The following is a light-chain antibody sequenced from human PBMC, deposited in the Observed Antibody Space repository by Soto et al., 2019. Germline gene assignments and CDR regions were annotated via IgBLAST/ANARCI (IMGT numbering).Light chain of an antibody. CDR3: QSYDSSLRIYV. CDR1: SSNIGSSSV. V-gene: IGLV1-40*01. J-gene: IGLJ1*01. Sequence: QSVLAQPPSVSGAPGQRVTISCTWSSSNIGSSSVIHWYCYLPVTAPHLLLYGSYIRLPGVPDRFSGSKSATSASLAIIGFQAEDEADYYCQSYDSSLRIYVFGSGTKVTVL. CDR2: GSY.